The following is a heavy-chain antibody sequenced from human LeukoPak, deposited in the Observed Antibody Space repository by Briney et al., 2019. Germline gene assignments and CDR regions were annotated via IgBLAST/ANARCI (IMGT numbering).Heavy chain of an antibody. D-gene: IGHD6-6*01. CDR3: ARDRGSSALDY. J-gene: IGHJ4*02. V-gene: IGHV1-2*02. Sequence: ASVKVSCKASGGTFSSYAISWVRQAPGQGLEWMGWINPNSGGTNYAQKFQGRVTMTRDTSISTAYMELSRLRSDDTAVYYCARDRGSSALDYWGQGTLVTVSS. CDR2: INPNSGGT. CDR1: GGTFSSYA.